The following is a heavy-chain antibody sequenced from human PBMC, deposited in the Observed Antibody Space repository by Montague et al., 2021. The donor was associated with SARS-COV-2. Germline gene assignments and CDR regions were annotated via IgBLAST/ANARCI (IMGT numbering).Heavy chain of an antibody. CDR2: IYHDGNT. J-gene: IGHJ1*01. CDR1: GDSISHYY. V-gene: IGHV4-59*04. D-gene: IGHD3-22*01. CDR3: ARGPKMGGSGYYYN. Sequence: SETLSLTCTVSGDSISHYYWGWIRQPPGKGLEWIGSIYHDGNTYYNPSLKTRVSLSIDERKNQFSLKFYSVTVADTAVYSCARGPKMGGSGYYYNWGQGILVTVSS.